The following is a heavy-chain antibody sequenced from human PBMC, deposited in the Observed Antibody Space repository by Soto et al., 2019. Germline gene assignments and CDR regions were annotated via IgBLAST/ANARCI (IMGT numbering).Heavy chain of an antibody. V-gene: IGHV4-59*01. CDR3: AREIEDTSGYYREYYFDY. CDR1: GGSLSNYY. Sequence: SETLSLTCPVSGGSLSNYYWSWIRRPPGKGLEWIGYIYYSGSTNYNPSLKSRVTISVDTSKNQFSLKLSSVTAADTAVYYCAREIEDTSGYYREYYFDYWGQGTLVTVSS. J-gene: IGHJ4*02. CDR2: IYYSGST. D-gene: IGHD3-22*01.